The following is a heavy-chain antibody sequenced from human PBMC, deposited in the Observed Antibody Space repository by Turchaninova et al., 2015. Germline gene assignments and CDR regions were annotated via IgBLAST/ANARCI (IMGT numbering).Heavy chain of an antibody. D-gene: IGHD1-1*01. CDR3: XTGDEGGGVXHDGX. CDR2: MKNKRNVETT. CDR1: GFTFSEAW. V-gene: IGHV3-15*01. Sequence: EVQLVESGGGLVQPGGSLRLSCAASGFTFSEAWMTWVRQAPGRGRQWGGSMKNKRNVETTDYAXXXKGXXXIXRXDSKXTLFLXMNXXXTEDTSIDXXXTGDEGGGVXHDGXXGQGXLVTVXS. J-gene: IGHJ4*02.